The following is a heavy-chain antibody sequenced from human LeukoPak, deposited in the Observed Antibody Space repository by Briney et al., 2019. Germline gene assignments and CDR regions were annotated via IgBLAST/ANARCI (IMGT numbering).Heavy chain of an antibody. CDR2: IYYSGST. D-gene: IGHD1-26*01. CDR1: GGSISSSGYY. J-gene: IGHJ5*02. V-gene: IGHV4-39*01. CDR3: ARHEYSGSYYGLSWFDP. Sequence: SETLSLTCTVSGGSISSSGYYWGWIRQPRGKGLEWIASIYYSGSTYYNPSLKSRVTISVDTSKNQLSLKLSSLTAADTAVYYCARHEYSGSYYGLSWFDPWGQGTLVTVSS.